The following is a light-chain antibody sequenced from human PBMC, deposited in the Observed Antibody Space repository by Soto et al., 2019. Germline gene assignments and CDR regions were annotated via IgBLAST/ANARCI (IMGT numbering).Light chain of an antibody. J-gene: IGKJ2*01. Sequence: IVLAQSPGTLSLSPGERATLSCRASQSVSSSYLAWYQQKPGQAPRLLIYGASSRATGIPDRFSGSGSGTDFTLTISRREPEDLAVYYCQLYGSLPPYDFGPGPK. CDR3: QLYGSLPPYD. V-gene: IGKV3-20*01. CDR2: GAS. CDR1: QSVSSSY.